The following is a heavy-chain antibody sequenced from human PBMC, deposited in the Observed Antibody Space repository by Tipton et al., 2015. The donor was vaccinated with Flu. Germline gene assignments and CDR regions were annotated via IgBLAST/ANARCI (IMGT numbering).Heavy chain of an antibody. Sequence: SLRLSCAASGFTFSTYWMSWVRQAPGKGLEWVANIKQDGSEKYYVDSVKGRFTISRDNAKNPLFLQMNSLTAEDTAMYYCARDGWEPPSYWGQGTLVTVSS. V-gene: IGHV3-7*03. CDR3: ARDGWEPPSY. J-gene: IGHJ4*02. CDR2: IKQDGSEK. CDR1: GFTFSTYW. D-gene: IGHD1-26*01.